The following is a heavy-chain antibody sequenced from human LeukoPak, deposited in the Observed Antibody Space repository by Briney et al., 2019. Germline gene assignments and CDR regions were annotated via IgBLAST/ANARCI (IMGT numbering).Heavy chain of an antibody. J-gene: IGHJ4*02. CDR3: ARGLEYSSSSGGW. Sequence: ASVKVSCKASGGTFSSYAISWVRQAPGQGLEWMGRIIPILGIANYAQKFQGRVTITADKSTSTAYMELSSLRSEDTAVYYCARGLEYSSSSGGWRGQGTLVTVSS. CDR2: IIPILGIA. CDR1: GGTFSSYA. D-gene: IGHD6-6*01. V-gene: IGHV1-69*04.